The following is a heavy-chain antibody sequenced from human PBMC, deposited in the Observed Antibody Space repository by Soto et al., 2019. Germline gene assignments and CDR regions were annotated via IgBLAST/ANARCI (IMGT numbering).Heavy chain of an antibody. Sequence: GGSLRLSCAASGFTFSISAVNWVRQAPGKGLEWVSGISGSGSNTYYADSVKGRFTISRDNSKNTLYLQMNSLTVEDTAVFYCALLDFYAKWGQGTLVTVSS. CDR3: ALLDFYAK. CDR2: ISGSGSNT. D-gene: IGHD1-1*01. V-gene: IGHV3-23*01. J-gene: IGHJ4*01. CDR1: GFTFSISA.